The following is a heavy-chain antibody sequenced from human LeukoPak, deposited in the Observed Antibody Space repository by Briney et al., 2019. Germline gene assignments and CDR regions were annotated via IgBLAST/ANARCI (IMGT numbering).Heavy chain of an antibody. D-gene: IGHD6-13*01. V-gene: IGHV4-30-2*01. Sequence: SETLSLTCTVSGGSISSGGYYWSWIRQPPGKGLEWIGYIHHSGDTYQNPSLKSRVTVSSDRSKNQFYLKLSSVAAADTAVYYCARHFSSWYYFDYWGQGTLVTVSS. CDR1: GGSISSGGYY. J-gene: IGHJ4*02. CDR3: ARHFSSWYYFDY. CDR2: IHHSGDT.